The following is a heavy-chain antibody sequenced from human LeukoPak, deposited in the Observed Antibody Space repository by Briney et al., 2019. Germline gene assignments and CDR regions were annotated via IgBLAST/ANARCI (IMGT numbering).Heavy chain of an antibody. V-gene: IGHV1-46*03. Sequence: GASVKVSCKASGYTFTSYYMHWVRRAPGQGLEWMGIINPSGGSTSYAQKFQGRVTMTRDTSTSTVYMELSSLRSEDTAVYYCAREGGYCSGGSCSGSAFDIWGQGTMVTVSS. CDR2: INPSGGST. J-gene: IGHJ3*02. D-gene: IGHD2-15*01. CDR1: GYTFTSYY. CDR3: AREGGYCSGGSCSGSAFDI.